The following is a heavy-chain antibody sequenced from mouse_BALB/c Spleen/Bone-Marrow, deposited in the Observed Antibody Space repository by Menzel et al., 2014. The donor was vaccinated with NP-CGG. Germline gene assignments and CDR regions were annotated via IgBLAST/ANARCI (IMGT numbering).Heavy chain of an antibody. Sequence: DLVKPGASAKLSCKASGYTFTSYWINWIKQRPGQGLEWIGRIAPGSGSTYYNEMFKGKATLTVDTSSSTAYIQLSSLSSEGSAVYFCARFPIYYGNYGAIDYWVQGTSVTASS. D-gene: IGHD2-1*01. CDR2: IAPGSGST. V-gene: IGHV1S41*01. CDR3: ARFPIYYGNYGAIDY. J-gene: IGHJ4*01. CDR1: GYTFTSYW.